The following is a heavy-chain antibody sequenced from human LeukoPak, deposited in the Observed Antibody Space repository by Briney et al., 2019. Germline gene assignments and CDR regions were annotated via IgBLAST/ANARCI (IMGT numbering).Heavy chain of an antibody. V-gene: IGHV1-18*01. CDR2: ISAYNGNT. D-gene: IGHD2-2*01. CDR3: ARQGGYCSSTSCPNWFDP. J-gene: IGHJ5*02. Sequence: QAPGQGLEWMGWISAYNGNTNYAQKLQGRVTMTTDTSTSTAYMELRSLRSDDTAVYYCARQGGYCSSTSCPNWFDPWGQGTLVTVSS.